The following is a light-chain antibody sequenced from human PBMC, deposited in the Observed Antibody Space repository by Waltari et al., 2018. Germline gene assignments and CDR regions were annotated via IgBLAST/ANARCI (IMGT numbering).Light chain of an antibody. V-gene: IGLV3-25*03. CDR2: RDS. CDR1: VFPKSY. CDR3: QSGDQSGNNV. Sequence: SYKLTQAPSVSVSPGQTARTTCTGDVFPKSYAQWYQQKAAQAPVMIIFRDSERPPEIPGRFSASSSGTTVTLTISGVQPEDDADYYCQSGDQSGNNVFGGGTKLTVL. J-gene: IGLJ2*01.